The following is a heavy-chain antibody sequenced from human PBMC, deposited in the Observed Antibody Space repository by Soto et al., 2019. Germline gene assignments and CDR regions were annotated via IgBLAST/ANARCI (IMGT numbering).Heavy chain of an antibody. V-gene: IGHV3-74*01. CDR2: INNDGSST. CDR3: ARDRTGECADS. J-gene: IGHJ4*02. Sequence: EVQLVESGGGLVQPGGSLRLSCAASGFTFSNSWMHWVRQVPGKGLVWVSHINNDGSSTTYAGSVKGRFTISRDNAKSALYLQRDRLRVEDRAVYYCARDRTGECADSWGQGTPVPVSS. CDR1: GFTFSNSW. D-gene: IGHD1-26*01.